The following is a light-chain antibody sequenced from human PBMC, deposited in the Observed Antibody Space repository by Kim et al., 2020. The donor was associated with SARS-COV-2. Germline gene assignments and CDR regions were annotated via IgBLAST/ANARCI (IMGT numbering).Light chain of an antibody. J-gene: IGLJ3*02. Sequence: QSVLTQPASVSGSPGQSITISCTGTSSDVGGYNYVSWYQHYSDKAPKLMIYDVRERPSGVSDRFSGSKSVNTASLTISGLQAEDEANYYCSSYAGNNIWVFGGGTQLTVL. V-gene: IGLV2-14*03. CDR3: SSYAGNNIWV. CDR1: SSDVGGYNY. CDR2: DVR.